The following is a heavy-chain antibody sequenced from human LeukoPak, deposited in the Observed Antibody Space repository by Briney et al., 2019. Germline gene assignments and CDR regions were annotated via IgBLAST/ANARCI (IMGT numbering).Heavy chain of an antibody. V-gene: IGHV3-30-3*01. J-gene: IGHJ4*02. D-gene: IGHD5-18*01. CDR1: GFTFSRFA. Sequence: GRSLRLSCAASGFTFSRFAMYWVRQAPGKGLEWVAIISNDGSNEYYADSVKGRFTIPRDNSKNTLYLQMNSLRAEDTAVYYCARGQLWLLSYWGQGTLVTVSS. CDR2: ISNDGSNE. CDR3: ARGQLWLLSY.